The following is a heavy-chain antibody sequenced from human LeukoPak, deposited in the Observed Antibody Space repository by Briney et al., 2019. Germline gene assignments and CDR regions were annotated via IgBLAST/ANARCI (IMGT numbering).Heavy chain of an antibody. V-gene: IGHV3-30*18. CDR1: GFTFSSYG. Sequence: PGECMRLSCAASGFTFSSYGMHWVRQAPGKGVEWVAVISDDGSKKYYGASVKGRFTISRDNSKNALYLQMNSLRAEDTAVYYCAKLWDGYIYGRDYWGQGTLVTASS. CDR2: ISDDGSKK. J-gene: IGHJ4*02. CDR3: AKLWDGYIYGRDY. D-gene: IGHD5-24*01.